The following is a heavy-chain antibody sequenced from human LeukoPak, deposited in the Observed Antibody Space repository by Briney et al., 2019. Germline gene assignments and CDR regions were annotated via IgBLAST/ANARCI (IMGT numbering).Heavy chain of an antibody. V-gene: IGHV4-39*01. CDR2: IYYSGST. CDR3: ARHRQAVRGPPGAFDI. Sequence: SETLSLTCTVAGGSISSRSYYWGWIRQPPGKGLEWIGSIYYSGSTYYNPSLKSRVTISVDTSKNQFSLKLSSVTAADTAVYYCARHRQAVRGPPGAFDIWGQGTMVTVSS. J-gene: IGHJ3*02. CDR1: GGSISSRSYY. D-gene: IGHD3-10*01.